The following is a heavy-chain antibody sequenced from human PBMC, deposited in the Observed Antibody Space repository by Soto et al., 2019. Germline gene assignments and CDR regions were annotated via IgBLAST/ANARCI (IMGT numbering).Heavy chain of an antibody. CDR1: GGSFSGYY. CDR2: INHSGST. V-gene: IGHV4-34*01. CDR3: ARVGSDYGDYLHD. Sequence: QVQLQQWGAGLLKPSETLSLTCAVYGGSFSGYYWSWIRQPPGKGLEWIGEINHSGSTNYNPSLKSRVTISVDTSKNQFSRKRSSVTAADTAVYYCARVGSDYGDYLHDWGQGTLVTVSS. J-gene: IGHJ4*02. D-gene: IGHD4-17*01.